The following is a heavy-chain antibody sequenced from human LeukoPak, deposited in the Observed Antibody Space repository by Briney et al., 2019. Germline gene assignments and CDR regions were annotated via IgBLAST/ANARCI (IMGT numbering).Heavy chain of an antibody. CDR2: IIPIFGTA. CDR3: ARDLYYYASSDYPIFDY. D-gene: IGHD3-22*01. CDR1: GGTFSSYA. Sequence: ASVKVSCKASGGTFSSYAISWVRQAPGQGLEWMGGIIPIFGTANYAQKFQGRVTITTDESTSTAYMELSSLRSDDTAVYYCARDLYYYASSDYPIFDYWGQGTLVTVSS. V-gene: IGHV1-69*05. J-gene: IGHJ4*02.